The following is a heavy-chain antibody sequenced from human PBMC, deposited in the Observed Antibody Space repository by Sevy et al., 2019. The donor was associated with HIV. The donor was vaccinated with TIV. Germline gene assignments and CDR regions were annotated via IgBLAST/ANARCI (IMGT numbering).Heavy chain of an antibody. CDR3: AKGGTALYYYYGMDV. D-gene: IGHD1-1*01. CDR2: ISGSGGST. Sequence: GGSLRLSCAASGFTFSSYAMSWVRQAPGKGLEWVSAISGSGGSTYYADSVKGRFTISRDNSKNTLYLQMNSLRAEDKAVYYRAKGGTALYYYYGMDVWGQGTTVTVSS. CDR1: GFTFSSYA. J-gene: IGHJ6*02. V-gene: IGHV3-23*01.